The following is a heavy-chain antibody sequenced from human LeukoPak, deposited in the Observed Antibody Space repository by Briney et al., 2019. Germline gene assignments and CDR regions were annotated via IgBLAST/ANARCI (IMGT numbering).Heavy chain of an antibody. Sequence: GESLKISCKGSGYSFTSYWIGWVRQMPGKGLEWVGIIYPGDSDTRYSPSFQGQVTISADKSISTAYLQWSSLKASDTAMYYCARRGCSSTSCFDYWGQGTLVTVSS. CDR1: GYSFTSYW. CDR3: ARRGCSSTSCFDY. CDR2: IYPGDSDT. D-gene: IGHD2-2*01. V-gene: IGHV5-51*01. J-gene: IGHJ4*02.